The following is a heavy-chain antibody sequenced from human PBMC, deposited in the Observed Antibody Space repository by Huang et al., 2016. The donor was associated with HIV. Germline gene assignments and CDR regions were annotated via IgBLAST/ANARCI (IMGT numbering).Heavy chain of an antibody. D-gene: IGHD3-9*01. CDR3: TRAHALLSRNFGDIFDI. J-gene: IGHJ3*02. V-gene: IGHV1-18*01. CDR2: ISTYEGDT. Sequence: QVQLVQSGTAVKKPGASVKVSCKASGYRFNKYGVTWVRQAPGQGLEWMGWISTYEGDTHCAPRFQGRVTMTTDPSTNTAYMELRSLRSDDSAVYYCTRAHALLSRNFGDIFDIWGQGTIVTVSS. CDR1: GYRFNKYG.